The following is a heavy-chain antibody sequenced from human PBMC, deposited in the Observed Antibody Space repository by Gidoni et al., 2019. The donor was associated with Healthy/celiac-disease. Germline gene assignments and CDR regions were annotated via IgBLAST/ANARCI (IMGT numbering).Heavy chain of an antibody. CDR3: ASLDIVVVPAASDY. J-gene: IGHJ4*02. CDR2: INSDGSST. V-gene: IGHV3-74*01. Sequence: EVQLVESGGGLVQPGGSLRLSCAASGFTFSSYWMHWVRQAPGKGLVWVSRINSDGSSTSYADSVKGRFTISRDNAKNTLYLQMNSLRAEDTAVYYCASLDIVVVPAASDYWGQGTLVTVSS. D-gene: IGHD2-2*01. CDR1: GFTFSSYW.